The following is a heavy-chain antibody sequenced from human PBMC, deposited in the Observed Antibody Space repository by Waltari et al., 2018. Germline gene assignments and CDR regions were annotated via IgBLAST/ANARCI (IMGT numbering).Heavy chain of an antibody. V-gene: IGHV4-4*02. Sequence: QLQLQESGPGLVKPSGTMSPICVISGDSMISNYFWSWVRQSQNKGLGGLGRVSRGGETNYSLSFASRVIRPLNTSINHFSLNRHSATAAATPVYYCARDRGGGLYLDSWAGESWSLSPQ. D-gene: IGHD2-15*01. CDR1: GDSMISNYF. CDR3: ARDRGGGLYLDS. J-gene: IGHJ4*02. CDR2: VSRGGET.